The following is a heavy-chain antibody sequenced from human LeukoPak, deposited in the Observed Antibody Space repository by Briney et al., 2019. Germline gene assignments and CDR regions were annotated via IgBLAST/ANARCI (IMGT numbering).Heavy chain of an antibody. D-gene: IGHD3-22*01. V-gene: IGHV3-48*03. CDR1: GFTFSSYE. CDR3: ARADCYDSSGDYDLRYFQH. CDR2: ISSSGSTI. Sequence: GGSLRLSCAASGFTFSSYEMNWVRQAPGKGLEWVSYISSSGSTIYYADSVKGRFTISRDNAKNSLYLQMNSLRAEDTALYYCARADCYDSSGDYDLRYFQHWGQGTLVTVSS. J-gene: IGHJ1*01.